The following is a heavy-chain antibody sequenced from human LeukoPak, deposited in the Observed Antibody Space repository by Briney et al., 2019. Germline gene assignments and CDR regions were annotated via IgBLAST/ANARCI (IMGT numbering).Heavy chain of an antibody. CDR3: ARVDYYGSGSYYNADY. CDR2: INPNSGGT. Sequence: ASVKVSCKASGYTFTGYYIHWVRQAPGQGLEWMGWINPNSGGTNYAQKFQGRVTMTRDTSISTAYMELSRLRSDDTAVYYCARVDYYGSGSYYNADYWGQGTLVTVSS. CDR1: GYTFTGYY. D-gene: IGHD3-10*01. J-gene: IGHJ4*02. V-gene: IGHV1-2*02.